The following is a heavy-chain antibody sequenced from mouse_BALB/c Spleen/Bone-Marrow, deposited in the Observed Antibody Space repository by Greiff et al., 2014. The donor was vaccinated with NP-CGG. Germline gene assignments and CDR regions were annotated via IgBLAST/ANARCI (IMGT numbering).Heavy chain of an antibody. CDR1: GFNIKDTY. CDR2: IDPANGNT. V-gene: IGHV14-3*02. J-gene: IGHJ4*01. D-gene: IGHD2-1*01. Sequence: EVKLQEFGAELVKPGASVKLSCTASGFNIKDTYMHWVKQRPEQGLEWIGRIDPANGNTKYDPKFQGKATITADTSSNTAYLQLSSLTSEDTAVYYCARVYPNAMDYWGQGTSVTVSS. CDR3: ARVYPNAMDY.